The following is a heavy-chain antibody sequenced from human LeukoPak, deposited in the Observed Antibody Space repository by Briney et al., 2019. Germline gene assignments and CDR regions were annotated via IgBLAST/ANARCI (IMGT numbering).Heavy chain of an antibody. V-gene: IGHV4-61*10. CDR2: IYYSGST. Sequence: SETLSLTCTVSGGSISSGSYYWSWIRQPAGKGLEWIGYIYYSGSTNYNPSLKSRVTISVDTSKNQFSLKLSSVTAADTAVYYCARGSSWYFDYWGQGTLVTVSS. CDR3: ARGSSWYFDY. CDR1: GGSISSGSYY. J-gene: IGHJ4*02. D-gene: IGHD6-13*01.